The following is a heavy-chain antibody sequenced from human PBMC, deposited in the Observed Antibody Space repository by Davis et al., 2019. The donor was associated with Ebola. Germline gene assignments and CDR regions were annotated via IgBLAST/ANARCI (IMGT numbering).Heavy chain of an antibody. CDR2: IYYSGST. J-gene: IGHJ6*02. V-gene: IGHV4-59*08. CDR1: GGSTSSYY. D-gene: IGHD5-18*01. CDR3: ARLPGLQLWSGMDV. Sequence: MPSETLSLTCTVSGGSTSSYYWSWIRQPPGKGLEWIGYIYYSGSTNYNPSLKSRVTISVDTSKNQFSLKLSSVTAADTAVYYCARLPGLQLWSGMDVWGQGTTVTVSS.